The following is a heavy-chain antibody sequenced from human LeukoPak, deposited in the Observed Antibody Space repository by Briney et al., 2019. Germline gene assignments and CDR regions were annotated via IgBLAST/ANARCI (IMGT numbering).Heavy chain of an antibody. J-gene: IGHJ5*02. CDR3: TRGFDWFDP. D-gene: IGHD3-3*01. CDR2: INSDGSST. Sequence: GGSLRLSCAASGNYWMHWVRQAPGKGLVWVSRINSDGSSTAYADSVKGQFTISRDNAKNTLYLQMNSLRVEDTAMYYCTRGFDWFDPWGQGTLVTVSS. CDR1: GNYW. V-gene: IGHV3-74*01.